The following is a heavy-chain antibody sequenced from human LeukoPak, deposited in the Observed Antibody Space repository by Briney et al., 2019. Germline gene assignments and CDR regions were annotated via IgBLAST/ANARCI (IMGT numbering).Heavy chain of an antibody. V-gene: IGHV3-23*01. D-gene: IGHD3-3*01. CDR1: GFTFNYYG. CDR3: AKQAGWGGYFSFLPFDF. CDR2: FGHNGGIT. J-gene: IGHJ4*02. Sequence: GGSLRLSCSASGFTFNYYGLSWVRQAPGKGLEWVSGFGHNGGITYSDSVKGRFTISRDNSKNTLFLQMNSLRADDTAVYFCAKQAGWGGYFSFLPFDFWGRGTLVTVSS.